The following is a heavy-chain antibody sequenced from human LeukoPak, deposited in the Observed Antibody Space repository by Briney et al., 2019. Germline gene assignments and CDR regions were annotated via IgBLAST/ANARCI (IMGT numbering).Heavy chain of an antibody. D-gene: IGHD1-26*01. J-gene: IGHJ4*02. CDR3: AKEAGGTKSFDY. Sequence: GGSLRLSCAACLLTFSRYAMSWVRRAPGKGLEWVSAISGSGGSTYYADSVKGRFTISRDNSKNSLYLQMNSLRAEDTAVYYCAKEAGGTKSFDYWGQGTLVTGSS. CDR1: LLTFSRYA. V-gene: IGHV3-23*01. CDR2: ISGSGGST.